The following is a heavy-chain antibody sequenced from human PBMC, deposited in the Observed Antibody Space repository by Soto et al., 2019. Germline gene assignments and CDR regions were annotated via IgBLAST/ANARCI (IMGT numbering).Heavy chain of an antibody. CDR3: ARDEKVTGTTLSWFDP. D-gene: IGHD1-7*01. V-gene: IGHV4-30-4*01. J-gene: IGHJ5*02. CDR1: GGSISSGDYY. CDR2: IYYSGST. Sequence: SETLSLTCTVSGGSISSGDYYWSWIRQPPGKGLEWIGYIYYSGSTYYNPSLKSRVTMSVDTSKNQFSLKLSSVTAADTAVYYCARDEKVTGTTLSWFDPWGQGTLVTVSS.